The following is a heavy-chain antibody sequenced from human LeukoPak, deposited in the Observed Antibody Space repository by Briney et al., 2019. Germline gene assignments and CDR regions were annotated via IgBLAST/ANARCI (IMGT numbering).Heavy chain of an antibody. D-gene: IGHD2-21*02. Sequence: TSETLSLTCTVFGGSFSGYYWSWLRQPPDKGLEWIGEINPSGSTNYNPSLKTRVTISTDTSKNHFSLNLNSVTAADTGVYYCVRSSRVYCGGDCYYYWGQGTLVTVSS. CDR3: VRSSRVYCGGDCYYY. CDR2: INPSGST. CDR1: GGSFSGYY. J-gene: IGHJ4*02. V-gene: IGHV4-34*01.